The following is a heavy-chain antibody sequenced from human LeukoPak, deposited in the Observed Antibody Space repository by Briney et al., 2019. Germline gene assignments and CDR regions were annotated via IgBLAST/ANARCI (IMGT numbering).Heavy chain of an antibody. CDR2: ISYDGSNK. CDR1: GSTFSSYG. J-gene: IGHJ4*02. Sequence: TGGSLRLSCAASGSTFSSYGMHWVRQAPGKGLEWVAVISYDGSNKYYADSVKGRFTIPRDNSKNTLYLQMNSLRAEDTAVYYCAKDYLGYCSGGSCHGPVDYWGQGTLVTVSS. CDR3: AKDYLGYCSGGSCHGPVDY. V-gene: IGHV3-30*18. D-gene: IGHD2-15*01.